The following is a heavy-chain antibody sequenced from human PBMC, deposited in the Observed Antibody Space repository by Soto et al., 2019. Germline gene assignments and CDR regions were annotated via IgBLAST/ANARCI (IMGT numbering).Heavy chain of an antibody. CDR1: GYTFTSYG. D-gene: IGHD6-13*01. V-gene: IGHV1-18*01. Sequence: ASVKVSCKASGYTFTSYGISWVRQAPGQGLEWMGWISAYNGNTNYAQKLQGRVTMTTDTSTSTAYMYLQMNSLRAEDTAVYYCSKNQVPDTVAAAGSWGQGTLVTVSS. J-gene: IGHJ4*02. CDR3: SKNQVPDTVAAAGS. CDR2: ISAYNGNT.